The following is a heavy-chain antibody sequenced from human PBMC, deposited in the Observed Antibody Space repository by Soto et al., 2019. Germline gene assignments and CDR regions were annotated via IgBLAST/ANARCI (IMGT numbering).Heavy chain of an antibody. CDR2: INRHGDST. D-gene: IGHD4-17*01. Sequence: PGGSLRLSCAASGFGFDEYGMSWVRQGPGKGLEWVSGINRHGDSTGYADSVKGRFTISRDNAKNSLHLQMKGLRAEDTAFYYCARDHRWGYEYGDYGDSWGQGTLVTVSS. CDR1: GFGFDEYG. CDR3: ARDHRWGYEYGDYGDS. V-gene: IGHV3-20*04. J-gene: IGHJ4*02.